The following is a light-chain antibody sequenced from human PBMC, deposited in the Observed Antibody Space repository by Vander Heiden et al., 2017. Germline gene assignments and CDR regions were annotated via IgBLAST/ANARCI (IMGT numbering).Light chain of an antibody. Sequence: QSVLPQPPSASGTPGQRVTISCSGSSSHIGSNTVNWYQQLPGTAPKLLIYSNNQRPSGVPDRVSGSKSGTSASLAISGLQSEDEADYYWAAWDDSLNGPWVFGGGTKLTVL. CDR1: SSHIGSNT. V-gene: IGLV1-44*01. J-gene: IGLJ3*02. CDR3: AAWDDSLNGPWV. CDR2: SNN.